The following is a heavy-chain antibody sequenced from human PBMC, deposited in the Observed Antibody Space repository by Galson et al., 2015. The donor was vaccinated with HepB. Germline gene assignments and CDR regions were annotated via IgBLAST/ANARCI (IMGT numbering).Heavy chain of an antibody. CDR3: ARSPHCDSNCHWFDP. D-gene: IGHD2/OR15-2a*01. Sequence: SVKVSCKASGYTFTSYDIKWVRQAPGQGLEWMGWMNPNSGNTGFAQKFQGRVTMTRDTSISTAYMELSNLRSEDTAVYYCARSPHCDSNCHWFDPWGQGTLVTVSS. CDR1: GYTFTSYD. V-gene: IGHV1-8*01. J-gene: IGHJ5*02. CDR2: MNPNSGNT.